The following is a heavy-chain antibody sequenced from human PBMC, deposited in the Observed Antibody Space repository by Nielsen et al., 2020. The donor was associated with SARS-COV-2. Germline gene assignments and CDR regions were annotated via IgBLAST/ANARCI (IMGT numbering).Heavy chain of an antibody. J-gene: IGHJ6*03. V-gene: IGHV4-39*01. D-gene: IGHD6-13*01. CDR2: IYYSGST. Sequence: WIRQPPGKGLEWIGSIYYSGSTYYNPSLKSRVTISVDTSKNQFSLKLSSVTAADTAVYYCARQAAYYYMDVWGKGTTVTVSS. CDR3: ARQAAYYYMDV.